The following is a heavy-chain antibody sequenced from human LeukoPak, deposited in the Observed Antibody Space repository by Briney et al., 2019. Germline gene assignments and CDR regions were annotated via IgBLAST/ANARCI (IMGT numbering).Heavy chain of an antibody. Sequence: PGGSLRLSCAASGFTFSSYSMNWVRQAPGKGLEWVSSISSSSSYIYYADSVKGRFTISRDNAKNSLYLQMNSLRAEDTAVYYCARSPSVPYSSGQGYMDVWGKGTTVTVSS. CDR3: ARSPSVPYSSGQGYMDV. D-gene: IGHD6-19*01. CDR1: GFTFSSYS. J-gene: IGHJ6*03. CDR2: ISSSSSYI. V-gene: IGHV3-21*01.